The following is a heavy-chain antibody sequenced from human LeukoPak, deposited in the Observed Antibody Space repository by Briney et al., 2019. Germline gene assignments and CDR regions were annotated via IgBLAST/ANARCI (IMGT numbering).Heavy chain of an antibody. CDR3: AREMMVRGVTWFDP. CDR1: GFTFSSYW. CDR2: INSDGSST. Sequence: PGGSLRLSCAASGFTFSSYWMHWVRQAPGKGLVWVSRINSDGSSTSYADSVKGRFTISRDNAKNTLYLQMNSLRAEDTAVYYCAREMMVRGVTWFDPWGQGTLVTVSS. J-gene: IGHJ5*02. V-gene: IGHV3-74*01. D-gene: IGHD3-10*01.